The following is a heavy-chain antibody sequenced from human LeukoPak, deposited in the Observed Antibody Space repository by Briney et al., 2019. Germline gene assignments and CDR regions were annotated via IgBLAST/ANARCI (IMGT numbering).Heavy chain of an antibody. V-gene: IGHV4-39*01. CDR3: AKAGVRYSDSSALYAFDF. CDR1: GGSISSASYF. CDR2: LYYSGST. D-gene: IGHD3-22*01. J-gene: IGHJ3*01. Sequence: SETLSLTCTVSGGSISSASYFWGWIRQPPGEGVEWIGALYYSGSTYYSASLKSRVTMCGDTSMNQFSLRLSSVNAADTAVYYCAKAGVRYSDSSALYAFDFWGPGTMVTVSS.